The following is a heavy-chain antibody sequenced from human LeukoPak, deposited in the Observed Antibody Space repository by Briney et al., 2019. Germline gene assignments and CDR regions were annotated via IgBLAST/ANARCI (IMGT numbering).Heavy chain of an antibody. CDR1: GGSFSGYY. J-gene: IGHJ4*02. Sequence: SETLSLTCAVYGGSFSGYYWSWIRQPPGKGLEWIGEINHSGSTNYNPSLKSRVTISVDTSKNQFSLKLSSVTAADTAMYYCATAGGSSSRTFDYWGQGTLVTVSS. V-gene: IGHV4-34*01. D-gene: IGHD6-6*01. CDR3: ATAGGSSSRTFDY. CDR2: INHSGST.